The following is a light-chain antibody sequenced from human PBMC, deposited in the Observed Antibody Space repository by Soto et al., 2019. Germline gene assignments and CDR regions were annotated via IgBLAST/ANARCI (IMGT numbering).Light chain of an antibody. CDR1: QSISTW. Sequence: DIQMTQSPSTLSASVGERVTLTCRASQSISTWLAWYQQKPGKAPKLLIYDAANLENGVPSRFSGSGSGTEFTLTIPSLQPDDFATYYCQQYITYSPWTFGQGTKVEI. V-gene: IGKV1-5*01. J-gene: IGKJ1*01. CDR3: QQYITYSPWT. CDR2: DAA.